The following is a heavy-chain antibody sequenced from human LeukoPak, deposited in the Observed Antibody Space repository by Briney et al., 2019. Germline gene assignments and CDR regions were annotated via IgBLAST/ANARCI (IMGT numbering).Heavy chain of an antibody. D-gene: IGHD3-22*01. Sequence: SQTLSLTCTVSGGSISSGGYYWSWIRQPPGKGLEWIGYIYHSGSTYYNPSLKSRVTISVDTSKNQFSLKLSSVTAADTAVYYCASWDSSGLFDAFDIWGQGTMVTVSS. J-gene: IGHJ3*02. V-gene: IGHV4-30-2*01. CDR2: IYHSGST. CDR3: ASWDSSGLFDAFDI. CDR1: GGSISSGGYY.